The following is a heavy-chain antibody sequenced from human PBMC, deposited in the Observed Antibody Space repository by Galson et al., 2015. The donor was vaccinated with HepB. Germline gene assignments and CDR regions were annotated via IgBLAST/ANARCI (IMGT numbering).Heavy chain of an antibody. D-gene: IGHD3-22*01. CDR1: GFTFGDYA. V-gene: IGHV3-49*03. CDR3: TRTAHKDSSGYYVY. J-gene: IGHJ4*02. CDR2: IRSKAYGGTT. Sequence: SLRLSCAASGFTFGDYAMSWFRQAPGKGLEWVGFIRSKAYGGTTEYAASVKGRFTISRDDSKSIAYLQMNSLKTEDTAVYYCTRTAHKDSSGYYVYWGQGTLVTVSS.